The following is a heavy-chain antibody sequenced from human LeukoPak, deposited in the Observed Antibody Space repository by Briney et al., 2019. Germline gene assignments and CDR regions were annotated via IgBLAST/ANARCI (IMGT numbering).Heavy chain of an antibody. D-gene: IGHD2-2*01. V-gene: IGHV3-48*03. CDR3: AILGHIVVVPSPRNWIDP. CDR1: GFTFTAYE. CDR2: ISSSGETI. J-gene: IGHJ5*02. Sequence: PGGSLRLSCAASGFTFTAYEMNWVRQATGKGLEWVSYISSSGETIYYADSVKGRFTISRDNAEKAVYLQMNGLRVEDTAVYHCAILGHIVVVPSPRNWIDPWGPGNLCTVSS.